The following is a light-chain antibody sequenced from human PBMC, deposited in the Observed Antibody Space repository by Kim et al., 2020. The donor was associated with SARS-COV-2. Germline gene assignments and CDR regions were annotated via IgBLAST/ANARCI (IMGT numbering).Light chain of an antibody. Sequence: SVEDRVTISVRASQGISSYLAWYQQTPGDAPKLLIYAASTFLIEFLARFSGSVSGTEFTLTISSLQPEDFATYYCQQLNSYPPTFGVGTKVDIK. CDR1: QGISSY. J-gene: IGKJ4*01. CDR3: QQLNSYPPT. CDR2: AAS. V-gene: IGKV1-9*01.